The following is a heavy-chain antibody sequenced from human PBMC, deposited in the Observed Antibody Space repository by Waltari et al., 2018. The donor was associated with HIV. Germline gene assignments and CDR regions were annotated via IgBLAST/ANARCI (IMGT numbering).Heavy chain of an antibody. D-gene: IGHD4-17*01. V-gene: IGHV1-69*02. Sequence: QVQLIQSGAEVKRPGSSVKVSCKASGGTFSSYSLSWVRQAPGQGLKWMGGVIPVVGILNYALEFKDRLTIVADAAKGTAYMELTNLRSEDTALYYCSTSRQNNSYASDYGAYNLASWGQGTLITVSS. CDR2: VIPVVGIL. CDR3: STSRQNNSYASDYGAYNLAS. CDR1: GGTFSSYS. J-gene: IGHJ4*02.